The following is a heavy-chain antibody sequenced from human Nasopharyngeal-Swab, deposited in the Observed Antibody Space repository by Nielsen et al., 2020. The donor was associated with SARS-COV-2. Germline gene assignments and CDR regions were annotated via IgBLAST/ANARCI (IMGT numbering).Heavy chain of an antibody. CDR3: ARDSSGFDY. J-gene: IGHJ4*02. CDR1: GGSISSSSYY. Sequence: SETLSLTCTVSGGSISSSSYYWGWIRQPPGKGLEWIGSIYYSGSTYYNPSLKSRVTISVDTSKNQFSLKLSSVTAADTAVYYCARDSSGFDYWGQGTLVTVSS. D-gene: IGHD3-22*01. CDR2: IYYSGST. V-gene: IGHV4-39*07.